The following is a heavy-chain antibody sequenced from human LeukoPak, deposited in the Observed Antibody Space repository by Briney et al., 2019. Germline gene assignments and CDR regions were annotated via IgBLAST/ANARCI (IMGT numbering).Heavy chain of an antibody. J-gene: IGHJ6*02. Sequence: PGESLKISCKGSGYSFTSYWIGWVRQMPGKGLEWMGIIYPGDSDTRYSPSFQGQVTISADKSISTAYLQWSSLKASDTAMYYCARQGGVVPAADYYYYGMDVWGQGTTVTVSS. D-gene: IGHD2-2*01. CDR3: ARQGGVVPAADYYYYGMDV. CDR2: IYPGDSDT. CDR1: GYSFTSYW. V-gene: IGHV5-51*01.